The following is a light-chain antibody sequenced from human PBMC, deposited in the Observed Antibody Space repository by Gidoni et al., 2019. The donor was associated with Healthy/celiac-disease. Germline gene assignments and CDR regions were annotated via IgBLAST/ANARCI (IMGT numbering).Light chain of an antibody. V-gene: IGKV3-20*01. CDR3: QQYGSSLHGA. CDR1: QLVSSNY. Sequence: EIVLTQSPGTLSLSPGERATLSCRDGQLVSSNYLAWSHQKPGQAPRLLSYGASSRTTGIPDRFSGRGSGTDFTLTISRLEPEDFAVYYCQQYGSSLHGAFGQGTKVEIK. J-gene: IGKJ1*01. CDR2: GAS.